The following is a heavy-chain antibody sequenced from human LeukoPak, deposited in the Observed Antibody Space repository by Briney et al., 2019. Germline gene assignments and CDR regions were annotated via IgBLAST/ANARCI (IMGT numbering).Heavy chain of an antibody. D-gene: IGHD2-15*01. CDR3: AGTIRYCSGGSCYSDAFDI. Sequence: GESLKISCKGSGYSFTSYWIGGVRQMPGKGLEWMGIIYPGDSDTRYSPSFQGQVTISADKSISTAYLQWSSLKASDTAMYYCAGTIRYCSGGSCYSDAFDIWGQGTMVTVSS. CDR2: IYPGDSDT. V-gene: IGHV5-51*01. J-gene: IGHJ3*02. CDR1: GYSFTSYW.